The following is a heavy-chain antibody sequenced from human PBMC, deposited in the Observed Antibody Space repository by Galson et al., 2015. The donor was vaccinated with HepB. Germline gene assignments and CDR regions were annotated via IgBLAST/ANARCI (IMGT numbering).Heavy chain of an antibody. CDR3: ARDGRGQRFLEWLYYFDY. J-gene: IGHJ4*02. CDR2: INPNSGGT. Sequence: SCKASGYTFTGYYMHWVRQAPGQGLEWMGWINPNSGGTNYAQKFQGRVTMTRDTSISTAYMELSRLRSDDTAVYYCARDGRGQRFLEWLYYFDYWGQGTLVTVSS. D-gene: IGHD3-3*01. V-gene: IGHV1-2*02. CDR1: GYTFTGYY.